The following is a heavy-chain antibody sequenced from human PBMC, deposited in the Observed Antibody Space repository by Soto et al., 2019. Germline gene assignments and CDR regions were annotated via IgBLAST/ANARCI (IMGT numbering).Heavy chain of an antibody. V-gene: IGHV4-4*02. Sequence: QVQLQESGPGLVKPSGTLSLTCAVSSGSISSSNWWSWVRQPPGKGLEWIGEIYHSGSTNYNPSLKSRVTISVDKSQNQFSLKLSSVTAADTAVYYCASGGEGYCSGGSCYRYDAFDIWGQGTMVTVSS. J-gene: IGHJ3*02. CDR1: SGSISSSNW. CDR3: ASGGEGYCSGGSCYRYDAFDI. CDR2: IYHSGST. D-gene: IGHD2-15*01.